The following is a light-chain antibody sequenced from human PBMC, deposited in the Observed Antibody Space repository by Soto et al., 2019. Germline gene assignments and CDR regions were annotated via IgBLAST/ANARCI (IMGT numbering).Light chain of an antibody. CDR3: QQYNSAPLT. CDR1: QGISNS. V-gene: IGKV1-27*01. J-gene: IGKJ4*01. Sequence: DIQMTQSPSSLSASIGDRVTITCRASQGISNSLAWYQQKPGNVPKLLIYGASTLQSGVPSRFSGSGSGTDFTLSISSLQPGDGATYYCQQYNSAPLTFGGGTKVEIK. CDR2: GAS.